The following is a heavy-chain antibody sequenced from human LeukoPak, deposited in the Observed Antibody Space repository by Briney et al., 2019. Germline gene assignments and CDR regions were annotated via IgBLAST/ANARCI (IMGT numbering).Heavy chain of an antibody. CDR2: ISGSGGST. CDR3: XYLXXRFLTGXPXDY. V-gene: IGHV3-23*01. CDR1: GFTFSSYA. Sequence: PGGSLRLSCAASGFTFSSYAMSWVRQAPGKGLEWVSAISGSGGSTYYADSVKGRFTISRDNSKNTLYLQMNSLRAEDTAVYYCXYLXXRFLTGXPXDYWGQXXXVTV. J-gene: IGHJ4*02. D-gene: IGHD3-9*01.